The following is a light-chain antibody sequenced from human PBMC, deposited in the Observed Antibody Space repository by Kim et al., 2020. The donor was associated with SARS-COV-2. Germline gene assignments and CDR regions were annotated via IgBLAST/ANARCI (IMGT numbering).Light chain of an antibody. J-gene: IGLJ2*01. Sequence: SYELTQPPSVSVSPGQTASITCSGDKLGDKYACWYQQKPGQSPVLVIYQDSKRPSGIPERFSGSNSGNTATLTISGTQAMDEADYYCQAWDSSTVVFSGGTQLTV. CDR3: QAWDSSTVV. CDR2: QDS. CDR1: KLGDKY. V-gene: IGLV3-1*01.